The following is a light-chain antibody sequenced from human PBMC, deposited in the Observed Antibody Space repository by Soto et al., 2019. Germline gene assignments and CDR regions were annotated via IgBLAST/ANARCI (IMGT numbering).Light chain of an antibody. CDR2: DAS. V-gene: IGKV3-11*01. CDR3: LHRMNCPLT. Sequence: EIVLTQSPGTLSLYPGDSAPPSRRASETVSSYLLWYQQKPGQDPRLLIYDASERATGIPARFSGSGSETDFTLTISSLEPEDFGVYYCLHRMNCPLTFGQGTRLE. J-gene: IGKJ5*01. CDR1: ETVSSY.